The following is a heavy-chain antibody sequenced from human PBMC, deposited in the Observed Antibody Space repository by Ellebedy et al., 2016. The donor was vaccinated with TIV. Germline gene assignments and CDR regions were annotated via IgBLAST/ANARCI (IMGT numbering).Heavy chain of an antibody. Sequence: PGGSLRLSCAASGFTVSSNYMSRVRQAPGTGLECVSGIHRGGSTYYADSVKGRFTISRDNSKNTLSLQMNRLIAEDTAVYYCARVLGYGPGSYYVWNWGQGTLVTVSS. D-gene: IGHD3-10*01. CDR3: ARVLGYGPGSYYVWN. J-gene: IGHJ4*02. V-gene: IGHV3-53*01. CDR2: IHRGGST. CDR1: GFTVSSNY.